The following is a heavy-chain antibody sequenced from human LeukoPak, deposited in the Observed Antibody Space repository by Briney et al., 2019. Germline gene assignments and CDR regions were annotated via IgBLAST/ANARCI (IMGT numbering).Heavy chain of an antibody. CDR3: ARSSINMVRGVTENWFDP. CDR2: IYYSGST. Sequence: SETLSLTCTVSGGSVSSGSCYWSWIRQPPGKGLEWIGYIYYSGSTNYNPSLKSRVTISVDTSKNQFSLKLSSVTAADTAVYYCARSSINMVRGVTENWFDPWGQGTLVTVSS. V-gene: IGHV4-61*01. CDR1: GGSVSSGSCY. D-gene: IGHD3-10*01. J-gene: IGHJ5*02.